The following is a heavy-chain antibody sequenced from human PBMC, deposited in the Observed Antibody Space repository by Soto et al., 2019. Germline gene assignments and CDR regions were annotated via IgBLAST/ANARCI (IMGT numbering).Heavy chain of an antibody. CDR2: IYSGGST. Sequence: EVPLVESGGGLVQPGGSLRLSCAASGFTVSSNYMSWVRQAPGKGLEWVSVIYSGGSTYYADSVKGRFTISRDNSKNTLYLQMNSLRAEDTAVYYCARDVQWLGNWFDPWGQGTLVTVSS. D-gene: IGHD6-19*01. J-gene: IGHJ5*02. CDR1: GFTVSSNY. CDR3: ARDVQWLGNWFDP. V-gene: IGHV3-66*01.